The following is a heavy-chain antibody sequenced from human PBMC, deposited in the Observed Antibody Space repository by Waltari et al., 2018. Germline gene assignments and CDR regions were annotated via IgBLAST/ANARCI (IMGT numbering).Heavy chain of an antibody. D-gene: IGHD3-10*01. CDR1: GFRFSNYW. CDR3: ARLAPRTYRSPVPGRHYYYGMDV. CDR2: ISNDETTL. V-gene: IGHV3-74*03. Sequence: EEQLLESGGGLVQPGDSLRLSCAAPGFRFSNYWMNWVRNAPGKGLVWVARISNDETTLTYADAVKGRFTISRDNAKNTVYLQMKRLRADDTAVYYCARLAPRTYRSPVPGRHYYYGMDVWGQGTTVTVSS. J-gene: IGHJ6*02.